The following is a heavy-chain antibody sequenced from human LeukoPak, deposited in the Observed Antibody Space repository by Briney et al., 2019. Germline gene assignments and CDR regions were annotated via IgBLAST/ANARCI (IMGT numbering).Heavy chain of an antibody. J-gene: IGHJ4*02. CDR3: ARVAKYYYGSETYYFFEH. CDR1: GFSFRNYE. D-gene: IGHD3-10*01. Sequence: PGGSLRLSCAASGFSFRNYEMTWVRQAPGKGLEWLSYISKSGSPKYYADSVKGRFTISRDNAKNSLYLQMNSLRVEDTAVYYCARVAKYYYGSETYYFFEHWGQGTPVTASS. V-gene: IGHV3-48*03. CDR2: ISKSGSPK.